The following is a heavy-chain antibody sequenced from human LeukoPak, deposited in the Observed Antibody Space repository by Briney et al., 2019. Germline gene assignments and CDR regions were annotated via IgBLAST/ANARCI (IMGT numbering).Heavy chain of an antibody. D-gene: IGHD3-9*01. CDR1: GYTFTGYY. Sequence: ASVRVSCKAAGYTFTGYYIHWVRQVPGQGLEWMGWVNPNSGDTDYAKTFQGRVTMTRDTSISSAYTDLNSLTSDDTAVYYCARGSVGGILTGYYRSLGDYWGQGTLVTVSS. V-gene: IGHV1-2*02. CDR3: ARGSVGGILTGYYRSLGDY. J-gene: IGHJ4*02. CDR2: VNPNSGDT.